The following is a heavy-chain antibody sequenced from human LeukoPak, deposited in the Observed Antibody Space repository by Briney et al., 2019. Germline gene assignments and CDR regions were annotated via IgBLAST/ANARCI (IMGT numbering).Heavy chain of an antibody. CDR3: ARGPTLWFGESH. J-gene: IGHJ4*02. V-gene: IGHV4-59*12. D-gene: IGHD3-10*01. Sequence: SETLSLTCTVSGGSISSYYWSWIRQPPGKGLEWIGSIYYSGSTYYNPSLKSRVTISVDTSKNQFSLKLSSVTAADTAVYYCARGPTLWFGESHWGQGTLVTVSS. CDR1: GGSISSYY. CDR2: IYYSGST.